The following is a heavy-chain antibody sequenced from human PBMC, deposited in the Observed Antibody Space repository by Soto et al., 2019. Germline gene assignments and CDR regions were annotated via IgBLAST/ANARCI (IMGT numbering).Heavy chain of an antibody. D-gene: IGHD6-13*01. CDR1: GGSISSSSYY. V-gene: IGHV4-39*01. Sequence: SETLSLTCTVSGGSISSSSYYWGWIRQPPGKGLEWIGSIYYSGSTYYNPSLKSRVTISVDTSKNQFSLKLSSVTAADTAVYYCERGRRSWYEKYYFDYWGQGTLVTVSS. J-gene: IGHJ4*02. CDR3: ERGRRSWYEKYYFDY. CDR2: IYYSGST.